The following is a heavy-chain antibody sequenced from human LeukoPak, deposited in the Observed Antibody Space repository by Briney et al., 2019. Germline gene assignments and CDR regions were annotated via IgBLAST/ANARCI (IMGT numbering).Heavy chain of an antibody. V-gene: IGHV1-46*01. Sequence: ASVKVSCKASGYTFTSYYMHWVRQAPGQGLEWMGIINPSGGSTSYAQKFQGRVTMTRDTSTSTVYMELSSLRSEDTAVYYCARVTGYCSSTSCSCGYWGQGTLVTVSS. CDR3: ARVTGYCSSTSCSCGY. CDR1: GYTFTSYY. CDR2: INPSGGST. D-gene: IGHD2-2*01. J-gene: IGHJ4*02.